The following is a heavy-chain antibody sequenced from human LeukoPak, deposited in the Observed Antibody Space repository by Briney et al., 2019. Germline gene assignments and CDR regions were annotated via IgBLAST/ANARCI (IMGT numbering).Heavy chain of an antibody. CDR2: INGDNGNT. CDR3: ARGGELLYSDY. J-gene: IGHJ4*02. Sequence: ASVKVSCKASGYTFISYAIHWVRQAPGQRLEWMGWINGDNGNTKYSQKFQGRVTITRDTSASTAYIELSSLRSEDTAVYYCARGGELLYSDYWGQGTLVAVSS. D-gene: IGHD3-10*01. CDR1: GYTFISYA. V-gene: IGHV1-3*01.